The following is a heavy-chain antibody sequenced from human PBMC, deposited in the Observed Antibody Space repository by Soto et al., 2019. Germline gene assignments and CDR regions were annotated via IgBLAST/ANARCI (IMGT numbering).Heavy chain of an antibody. CDR3: ARDSGYGSGASVNHYLDY. CDR2: IYYSGSTT. D-gene: IGHD3-10*01. Sequence: PSETLSLTCTVSGGPISSYYWSWIRQPPGKGLEWIGYIYYSGSTTNYNPSLKSRVTISVDTSKNQFSLKLGSVTAADTAVYYCARDSGYGSGASVNHYLDYWGHGTLVTVSS. CDR1: GGPISSYY. V-gene: IGHV4-59*01. J-gene: IGHJ4*01.